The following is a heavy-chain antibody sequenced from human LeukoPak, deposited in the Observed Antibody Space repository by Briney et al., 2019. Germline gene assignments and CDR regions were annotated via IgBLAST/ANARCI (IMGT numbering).Heavy chain of an antibody. J-gene: IGHJ4*02. CDR2: ISGSGDNT. D-gene: IGHD3-22*01. CDR1: GFTFDDYA. V-gene: IGHV3-23*01. CDR3: AKGSYYDSSGSFYFDY. Sequence: TGRSLRLSCAASGFTFDDYAMHWVRQAPGKGLEWVSGISGSGDNTYYADSVKGRFTISRDNSKNTLYVQVNSLGTEDTAAYYCAKGSYYDSSGSFYFDYWGQGTLVTVSS.